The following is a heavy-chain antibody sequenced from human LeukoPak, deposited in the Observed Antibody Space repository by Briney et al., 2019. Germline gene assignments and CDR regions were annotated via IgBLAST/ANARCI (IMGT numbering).Heavy chain of an antibody. CDR3: ARGPIFEYFDL. CDR2: ISSNGGST. V-gene: IGHV3-64*01. J-gene: IGHJ2*01. D-gene: IGHD3-9*01. CDR1: GFTFSSYA. Sequence: GGSLRLSCAASGFTFSSYAMHWVRQAPGKGLEYVSAISSNGGSTYYANSEKGRFTISRDNSKNTLYLQMGSLRAEDMAVYYCARGPIFEYFDLWGRGTLVTVSS.